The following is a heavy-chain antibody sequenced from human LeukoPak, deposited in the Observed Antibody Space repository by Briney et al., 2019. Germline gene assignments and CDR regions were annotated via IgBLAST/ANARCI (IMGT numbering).Heavy chain of an antibody. CDR1: GFSLSTSGVG. V-gene: IGHV2-5*02. J-gene: IGHJ3*02. D-gene: IGHD3-16*02. Sequence: SGPTLVKPTQTLTLTCTFSGFSLSTSGVGVGWIRQPPGKALEWLALIYWDDDKRYSPSLKSRLTITKDTSKNQVVLTMTNMDPVDTATYYCARTTAYDYVWGSYRPGHAFDIWGQGTMVTVSS. CDR3: ARTTAYDYVWGSYRPGHAFDI. CDR2: IYWDDDK.